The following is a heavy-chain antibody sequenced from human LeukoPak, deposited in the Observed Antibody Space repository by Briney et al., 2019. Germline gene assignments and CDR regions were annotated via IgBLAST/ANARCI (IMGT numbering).Heavy chain of an antibody. J-gene: IGHJ4*02. CDR1: GYTFTSYD. CDR2: IIPILGIA. V-gene: IGHV1-69*04. D-gene: IGHD5-24*01. CDR3: ARVSRDGYNFDY. Sequence: SVKVSCKASGYTFTSYDISWVRQAPGQGLEWMGRIIPILGIANYAQKFQGRVTITADKSTSTAYMELSSLRSEDTAVYYCARVSRDGYNFDYWGQGTLVTVSS.